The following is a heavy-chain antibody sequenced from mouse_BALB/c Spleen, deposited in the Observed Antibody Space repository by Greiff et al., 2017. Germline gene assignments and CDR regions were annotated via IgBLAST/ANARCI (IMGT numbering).Heavy chain of an antibody. CDR2: INPSTGYT. V-gene: IGHV1-7*01. Sequence: VQLQQSGAELAKPGASVKMSCKASGYTFTSYWMHWVKPRPGQGLEWIGYINPSTGYTEYNQKFKDKTTLTADKSSSTAYMQLSSLTSEDSAVYYGARRNPYFDYWGQGTTRTVSS. CDR1: GYTFTSYW. J-gene: IGHJ2*01. CDR3: ARRNPYFDY.